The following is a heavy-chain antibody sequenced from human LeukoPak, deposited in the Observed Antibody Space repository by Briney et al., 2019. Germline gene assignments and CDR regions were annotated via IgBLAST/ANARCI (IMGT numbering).Heavy chain of an antibody. Sequence: KSSETLSLTCAVYGGSFSGYYWSWIRQPPGKGLEWIGEINHSGSTNYNPSLKSRVTISVDTSKNQFSLKLSSVTAADTAVYYCARAPRRRDGYKYLRGYYFDYWGQGTLVTVSS. V-gene: IGHV4-34*01. D-gene: IGHD5-12*01. CDR3: ARAPRRRDGYKYLRGYYFDY. J-gene: IGHJ4*02. CDR1: GGSFSGYY. CDR2: INHSGST.